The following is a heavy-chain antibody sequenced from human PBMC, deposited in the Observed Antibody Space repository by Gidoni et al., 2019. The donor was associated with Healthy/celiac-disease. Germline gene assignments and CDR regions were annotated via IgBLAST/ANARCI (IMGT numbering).Heavy chain of an antibody. D-gene: IGHD3-10*01. CDR3: ARIIYGAFDI. CDR1: GGSISSYC. Sequence: QVQLPESGPGLVQPSDTLSLTCTAAGGSISSYCWSWIRQPPGKGLGWIEYIYYSGGTNHNPSLKSRVTISVDTSKNQFSLKLSSVTAADTDVYYCARIIYGAFDIWGQGTMVTVSS. V-gene: IGHV4-59*08. CDR2: IYYSGGT. J-gene: IGHJ3*02.